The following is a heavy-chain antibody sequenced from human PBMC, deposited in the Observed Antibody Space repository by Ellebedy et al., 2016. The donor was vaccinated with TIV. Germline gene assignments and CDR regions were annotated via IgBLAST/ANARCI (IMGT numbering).Heavy chain of an antibody. CDR3: AKDESVGEVPQPFDY. V-gene: IGHV3-30*18. CDR1: RFTFSIFG. J-gene: IGHJ4*02. CDR2: ISSDGRKK. Sequence: GGSLRLXXAASRFTFSIFGLHWVRQAPGKGLEWVALISSDGRKKYYADSVRGRFTISRDNSKNTLYLQMDSLRVEDTAIYYCAKDESVGEVPQPFDYWGQGTLVTASS. D-gene: IGHD3-10*01.